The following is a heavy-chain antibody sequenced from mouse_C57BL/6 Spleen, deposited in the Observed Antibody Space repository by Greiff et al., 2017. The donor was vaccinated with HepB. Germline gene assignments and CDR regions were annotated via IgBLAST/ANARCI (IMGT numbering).Heavy chain of an antibody. J-gene: IGHJ3*01. CDR1: GFTFSSYA. D-gene: IGHD4-1*01. V-gene: IGHV5-4*01. CDR2: ISDGGSYT. CDR3: AGEGRTGTLAY. Sequence: EVQGVESGGGLVKPGGSLKLSCAASGFTFSSYAMSWVRQTPEKRLEWVATISDGGSYTYYPDNVKGRFTISRDNAKNNLYLQMSHLKSEDTAMYYCAGEGRTGTLAYWGQGTLVTVSA.